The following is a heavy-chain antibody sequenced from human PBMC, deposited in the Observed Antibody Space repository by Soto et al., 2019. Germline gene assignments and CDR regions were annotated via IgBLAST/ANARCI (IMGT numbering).Heavy chain of an antibody. D-gene: IGHD3-10*01. Sequence: SETLSLTWTVSGGSVSSGYYWSWIRQTPGKGLEWIGYMYNTGSTVYNPSFKSRVTISVDKSKNHFSLKLSSVTAADTAVYYCARGNYYGSGRHGMDVWGQGTTVTVSS. CDR3: ARGNYYGSGRHGMDV. V-gene: IGHV4-61*01. J-gene: IGHJ6*02. CDR1: GGSVSSGYY. CDR2: MYNTGST.